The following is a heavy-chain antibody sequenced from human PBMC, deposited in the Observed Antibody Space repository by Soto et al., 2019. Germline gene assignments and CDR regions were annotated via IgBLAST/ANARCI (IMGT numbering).Heavy chain of an antibody. CDR2: IIPILGKA. J-gene: IGHJ4*02. CDR3: AREGDGYGAPPDY. Sequence: QVQLVQSGAEVKKPGSSVKVSCKASGGTFSSYTISWVRQAPGQGLEWMGRIIPILGKANYAQKFQGRVTLTADKSRSTAYMGLSSLRSGDTAVYYCAREGDGYGAPPDYWGQGNLVPGSS. D-gene: IGHD5-12*01. CDR1: GGTFSSYT. V-gene: IGHV1-69*08.